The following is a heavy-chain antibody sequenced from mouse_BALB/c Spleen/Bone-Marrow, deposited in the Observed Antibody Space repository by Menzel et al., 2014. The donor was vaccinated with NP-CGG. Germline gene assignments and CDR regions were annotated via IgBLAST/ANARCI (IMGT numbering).Heavy chain of an antibody. CDR2: IDPANGNT. CDR1: GFNIKDTY. CDR3: ADSYYYACLYFDY. D-gene: IGHD1-1*01. V-gene: IGHV14-3*02. Sequence: EVKLVESGAELVKPGASVKLSCTASGFNIKDTYIHWVKQRPEQGLEWIGRIDPANGNTEYDPKFQGKATITTDTSSNTAYLQLSSLTSEDTAVYYCADSYYYACLYFDYWGQGTTLTVSS. J-gene: IGHJ2*01.